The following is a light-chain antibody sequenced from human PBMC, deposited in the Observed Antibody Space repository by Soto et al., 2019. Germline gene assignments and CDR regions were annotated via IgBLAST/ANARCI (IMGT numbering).Light chain of an antibody. V-gene: IGLV1-44*01. Sequence: QSVLTQPPSASGTPGQRVTISCSGSGSNIGSNTVNWYQQLPGTAPKLLIYSNNQRPSGVPDRFSGSKSGTSASLAISGLQSEDEADYYCAAWDDSLMGVFGGGTKVTVL. J-gene: IGLJ3*02. CDR2: SNN. CDR1: GSNIGSNT. CDR3: AAWDDSLMGV.